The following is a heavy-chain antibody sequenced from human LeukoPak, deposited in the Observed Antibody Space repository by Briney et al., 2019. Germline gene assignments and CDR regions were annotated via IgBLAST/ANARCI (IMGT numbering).Heavy chain of an antibody. CDR2: ISAYNGNT. CDR1: GYTFTSYG. CDR3: ARVLSNSGSYFLQKYYFDY. D-gene: IGHD1-26*01. V-gene: IGHV1-18*01. Sequence: GASVKVSSKASGYTFTSYGISWVRQAPGQGLEWMGWISAYNGNTNYAQKLQGRVTMTTDTSTSTAYMELRSLRSDDTAVYYCARVLSNSGSYFLQKYYFDYWGQGTLVTVSS. J-gene: IGHJ4*02.